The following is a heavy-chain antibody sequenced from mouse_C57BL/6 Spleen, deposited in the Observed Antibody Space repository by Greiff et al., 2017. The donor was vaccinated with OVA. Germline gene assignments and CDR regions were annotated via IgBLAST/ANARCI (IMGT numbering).Heavy chain of an antibody. D-gene: IGHD2-5*01. V-gene: IGHV5-4*03. CDR3: ARVYSNYWYFDV. CDR1: GFTFSSYA. J-gene: IGHJ1*03. Sequence: EVKLMESGGGLVKPGGSLKLSCAASGFTFSSYAMSWVRQTPEKRLEWVATISDGGSYTYYPDNVKGRFTISRDNAKNNLYLQMSHLKSEDTAMYYCARVYSNYWYFDVWGTGTTVTVSS. CDR2: ISDGGSYT.